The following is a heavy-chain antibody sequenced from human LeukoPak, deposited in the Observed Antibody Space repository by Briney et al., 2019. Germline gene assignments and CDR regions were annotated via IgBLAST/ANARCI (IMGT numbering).Heavy chain of an antibody. CDR2: IWYGGSNK. CDR1: GFTFSSYG. D-gene: IGHD6-13*01. J-gene: IGHJ4*02. Sequence: GGSLRLSCAASGFTFSSYGMHWVRQAPGKGLEWVAVIWYGGSNKYYADSVKGRFTISRDNSKNTLYLQMNSLRAEDTAVYYCAKDIAAAAPRPSSHFDYWGQGTLVTVSS. V-gene: IGHV3-30*02. CDR3: AKDIAAAAPRPSSHFDY.